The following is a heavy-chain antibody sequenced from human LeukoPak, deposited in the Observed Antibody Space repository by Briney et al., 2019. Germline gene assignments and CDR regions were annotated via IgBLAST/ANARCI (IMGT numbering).Heavy chain of an antibody. CDR1: GGSISSYY. V-gene: IGHV4-59*01. J-gene: IGHJ5*02. Sequence: PSETLSLTCTVYGGSISSYYWSWIRQPPGKGLEWIGYIYYSGSTNYNPSLKSRVTISVDTSKNQFSLKLSSVTAADTAVYYCARGITMVRGVPLDWFDPWGQGTLVTVSS. D-gene: IGHD3-10*01. CDR2: IYYSGST. CDR3: ARGITMVRGVPLDWFDP.